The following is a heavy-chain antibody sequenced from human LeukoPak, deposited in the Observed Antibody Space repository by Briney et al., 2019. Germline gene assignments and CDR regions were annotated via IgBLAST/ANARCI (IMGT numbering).Heavy chain of an antibody. D-gene: IGHD6-13*01. CDR1: GYTFTAYY. J-gene: IGHJ4*01. Sequence: ASVKVSCKASGYTFTAYYIHWVRQAPGLGLEWMGWINPNSDVTKSAQRFQGRVTMTSDTSITTAYMELSRLRSDDTAVYYCARETPPRRGAPAGVLFPDWGHGTLVTVSS. V-gene: IGHV1-2*02. CDR2: INPNSDVT. CDR3: ARETPPRRGAPAGVLFPD.